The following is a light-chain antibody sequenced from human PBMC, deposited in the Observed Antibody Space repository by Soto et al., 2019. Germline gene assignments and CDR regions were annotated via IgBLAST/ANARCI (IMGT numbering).Light chain of an antibody. J-gene: IGLJ1*01. Sequence: QSVLTQPASVSGSPGQSITISCTGTSSDVGTYTLVSWYQHHPGKAPKLVIYEVNKRPAGVSKRFSGSKSGDTASLTISGLQAEDEADYYCSSYAGSGTDNYVFGSGTKVTVL. CDR3: SSYAGSGTDNYV. CDR2: EVN. CDR1: SSDVGTYTL. V-gene: IGLV2-23*02.